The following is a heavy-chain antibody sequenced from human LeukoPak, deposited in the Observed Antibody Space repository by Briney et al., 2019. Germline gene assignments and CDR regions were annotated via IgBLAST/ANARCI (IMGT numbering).Heavy chain of an antibody. J-gene: IGHJ4*02. CDR1: GFTLSDYS. Sequence: GGSLRLSCAASGFTLSDYSMNWVRQAPGKGLEWVASVNTVSSYIYYADSMRGRFTISRDNAKNSLFLQMNSLRAEDTAVYYCARLRRNSDRSDFFYYYDHWGQGTLVTVSS. D-gene: IGHD3-22*01. V-gene: IGHV3-21*01. CDR2: VNTVSSYI. CDR3: ARLRRNSDRSDFFYYYDH.